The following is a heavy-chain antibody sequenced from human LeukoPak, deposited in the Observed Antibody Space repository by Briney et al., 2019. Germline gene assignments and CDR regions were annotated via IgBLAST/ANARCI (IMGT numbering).Heavy chain of an antibody. CDR1: GDSVSSNSVA. Sequence: LSQTLSLTCAISGDSVSSNSVAWNWIRQSPARGLEWLGRTYYRSKWSNDYAVSVRSRITINPDTSRNQFSLQLNSVTPADAAVYYCVRSRGGDFDHRGQGTLVTVSS. CDR2: TYYRSKWSN. V-gene: IGHV6-1*01. J-gene: IGHJ4*02. D-gene: IGHD3-16*01. CDR3: VRSRGGDFDH.